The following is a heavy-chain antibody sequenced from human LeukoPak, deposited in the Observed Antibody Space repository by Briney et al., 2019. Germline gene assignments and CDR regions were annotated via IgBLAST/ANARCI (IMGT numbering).Heavy chain of an antibody. CDR2: INPSGGST. V-gene: IGHV1-46*01. J-gene: IGHJ4*02. CDR3: ARGSSGIVATIGFDY. Sequence: ASVKVSCKASGYTFTSYYMHWVRQAPGQGLEWMGIINPSGGSTSYAQKFQGRVTMTRDTSTSTVYMELSSLRSEDTAVYYCARGSSGIVATIGFDYWGQGTLVTVSS. D-gene: IGHD5-12*01. CDR1: GYTFTSYY.